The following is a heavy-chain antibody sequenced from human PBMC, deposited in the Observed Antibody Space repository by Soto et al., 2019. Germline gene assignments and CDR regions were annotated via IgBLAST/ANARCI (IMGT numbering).Heavy chain of an antibody. J-gene: IGHJ4*02. CDR2: IYYSGST. V-gene: IGHV4-59*01. CDR1: GGSISSYY. Sequence: PSETLSLTCTVSGGSISSYYWSWIRQPPGKGLEWIGYIYYSGSTNYNPSLKSRVTISVDTSKNQFSLKLSSVTAADTAVYYCARARPTYYDFWSGYYNFDYWGQGTLVTVSS. CDR3: ARARPTYYDFWSGYYNFDY. D-gene: IGHD3-3*01.